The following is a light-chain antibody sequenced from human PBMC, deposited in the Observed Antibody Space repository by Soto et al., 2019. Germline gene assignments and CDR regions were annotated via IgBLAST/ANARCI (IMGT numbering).Light chain of an antibody. CDR1: QSVSSY. V-gene: IGKV3-11*01. J-gene: IGKJ1*01. Sequence: EIVLTQSPATLSLSPGERATLSCRASQSVSSYLAWYQQKPGQAPRLLIYDASNRATGIPARFSGSGSGTDFTLTISSLEPEDFGVYYCQQRSNWPRTFGQGTKVDI. CDR2: DAS. CDR3: QQRSNWPRT.